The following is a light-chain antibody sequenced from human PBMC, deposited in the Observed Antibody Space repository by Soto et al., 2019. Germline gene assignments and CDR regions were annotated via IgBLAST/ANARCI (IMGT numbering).Light chain of an antibody. J-gene: IGKJ1*01. V-gene: IGKV3-20*01. Sequence: EMVLTQSPGTLSLSPGETATLSCRASQTVNSDYLAWFQQRPGQAPRLLIFATSRRATDIPDRFSGSGSGTDFTLAIRRLEPEDFAVYYCHQFGYSPRPFGQGTK. CDR2: ATS. CDR1: QTVNSDY. CDR3: HQFGYSPRP.